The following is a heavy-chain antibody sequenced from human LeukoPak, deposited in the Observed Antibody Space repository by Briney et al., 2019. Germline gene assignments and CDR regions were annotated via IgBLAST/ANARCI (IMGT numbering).Heavy chain of an antibody. D-gene: IGHD3-22*01. CDR1: GGSISSSSYY. V-gene: IGHV4-39*07. CDR3: ARGHYYRSGYYYVGNWFDP. Sequence: PSETLSLTCTVSGGSISSSSYYWGWIRQPPGKGLEWIGSIYYSGSTYYNPSLKSRVTISVDTSKNQFSLKLSSVTAADTAMYYCARGHYYRSGYYYVGNWFDPWGQGTLVTVSS. J-gene: IGHJ5*02. CDR2: IYYSGST.